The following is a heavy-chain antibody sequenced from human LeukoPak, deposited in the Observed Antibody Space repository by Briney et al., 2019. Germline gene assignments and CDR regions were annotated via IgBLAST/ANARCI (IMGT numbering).Heavy chain of an antibody. Sequence: PGGSLRLSCAASGFPFSNYDMSWVRQAPGKVLEWVSAIRRSGVNTYYADSVKGRFTTSRDTPKHTLYLQMNSLRAEDTAVYYCAKGGLWDWFDPWGQGTLVTVSS. D-gene: IGHD3-16*01. J-gene: IGHJ5*02. CDR1: GFPFSNYD. V-gene: IGHV3-23*01. CDR2: IRRSGVNT. CDR3: AKGGLWDWFDP.